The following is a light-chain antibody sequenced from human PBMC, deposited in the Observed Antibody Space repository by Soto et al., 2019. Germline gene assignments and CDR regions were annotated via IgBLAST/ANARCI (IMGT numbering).Light chain of an antibody. J-gene: IGKJ4*02. V-gene: IGKV3D-15*01. CDR3: QQYSALPTWP. Sequence: VMTQSPFTLSLTPGARATLSCRASQSFRGLLAWYQQKPGQAPRLLICDAYNRATGIPPRFSASGSGTEFTLTISCLQSEDFAIYYCQQYSALPTWPFGAVAKV. CDR1: QSFRGL. CDR2: DAY.